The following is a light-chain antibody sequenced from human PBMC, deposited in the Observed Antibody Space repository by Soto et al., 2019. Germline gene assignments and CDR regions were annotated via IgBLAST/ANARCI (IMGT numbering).Light chain of an antibody. J-gene: IGKJ3*01. CDR2: GAS. CDR1: QSVSSNY. V-gene: IGKV3-20*01. CDR3: QQYGRSPFT. Sequence: EIVMTQSPGTLSLSPRETATLSCRASQSVSSNYVAWFHQKPGQAPRLLIYGASSRATGVPDRFSASGSGTDFTLTIIRLDPEDFAVYYCQQYGRSPFTFGPGTKVDIK.